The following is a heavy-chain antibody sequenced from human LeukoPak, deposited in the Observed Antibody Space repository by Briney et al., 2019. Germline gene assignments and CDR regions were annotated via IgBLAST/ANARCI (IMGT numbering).Heavy chain of an antibody. Sequence: ASVKVSCKASGGTFSSYAISWVRQAPGQGLEWMGGIIPIFGTANYAQKFQGRVTITADKSTSTAYMELSSLRSEDTAVYYCARVWGWGYSGYDNSEAFDIWGQGTMVTVSS. V-gene: IGHV1-69*06. J-gene: IGHJ3*02. CDR2: IIPIFGTA. CDR3: ARVWGWGYSGYDNSEAFDI. D-gene: IGHD5-12*01. CDR1: GGTFSSYA.